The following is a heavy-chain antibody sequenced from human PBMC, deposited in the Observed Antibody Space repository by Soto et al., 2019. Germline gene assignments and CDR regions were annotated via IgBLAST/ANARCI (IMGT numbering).Heavy chain of an antibody. CDR3: AKPSEPFRAPYSFDS. Sequence: QVQLVESGGGVVQPGRSLRLSCAASGFTFSKYGMHWVRQAPGKGLEWVAIISYDGSVTYFGDSVRGRFTISRDDSQHTLFLQMSSLRPEDTAVYYCAKPSEPFRAPYSFDSWGQGTLVTVSS. CDR2: ISYDGSVT. J-gene: IGHJ4*02. V-gene: IGHV3-30*18. D-gene: IGHD2-21*01. CDR1: GFTFSKYG.